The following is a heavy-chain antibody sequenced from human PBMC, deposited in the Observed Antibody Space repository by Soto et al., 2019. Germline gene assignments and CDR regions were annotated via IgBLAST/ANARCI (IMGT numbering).Heavy chain of an antibody. D-gene: IGHD3-3*01. J-gene: IGHJ5*02. CDR3: XSXXAYYDFWSGYYNWFDP. Sequence: QVQLQESGPGLVKPSQTLSLTCTVSGGSISSGGYYWSWIRQHPGKGLEWIGYIYYSGSTYYNPSLKSRVTISVDTSKNQFSLKLSSVTAADTXVXYCXSXXAYYDFWSGYYNWFDPWGQGTLVTVSS. CDR2: IYYSGST. CDR1: GGSISSGGYY. V-gene: IGHV4-31*03.